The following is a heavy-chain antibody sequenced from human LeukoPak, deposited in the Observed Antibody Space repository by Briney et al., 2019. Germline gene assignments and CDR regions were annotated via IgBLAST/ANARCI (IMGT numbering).Heavy chain of an antibody. D-gene: IGHD3-22*01. Sequence: GGTLRLSCAASGFTFSSYGMSWVRQAPGKGLEWVSAISGSGGSTYYADSVKGRFTISRDNSKNTLYLQMNSLRAEDTAVYYCAKGRHYYDSSGSNWFDPWGQGTLVTVSS. CDR1: GFTFSSYG. CDR2: ISGSGGST. CDR3: AKGRHYYDSSGSNWFDP. V-gene: IGHV3-23*01. J-gene: IGHJ5*02.